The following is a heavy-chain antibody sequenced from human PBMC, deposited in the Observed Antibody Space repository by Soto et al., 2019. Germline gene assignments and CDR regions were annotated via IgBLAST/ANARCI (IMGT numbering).Heavy chain of an antibody. CDR2: ISAYNRNT. CDR3: AKDHTYYDTPGTTDY. V-gene: IGHV1-18*01. D-gene: IGHD3-16*01. J-gene: IGHJ4*02. Sequence: QVQLVQSGSEVKKPGASVKVSCKTSGYTFTDYGISWVRQAPGQGLEWVGWISAYNRNTKYTQKPQGRVTMTTDTFTSTAYMELRSLRSEDTAVYYCAKDHTYYDTPGTTDYWGQGTLVIVSS. CDR1: GYTFTDYG.